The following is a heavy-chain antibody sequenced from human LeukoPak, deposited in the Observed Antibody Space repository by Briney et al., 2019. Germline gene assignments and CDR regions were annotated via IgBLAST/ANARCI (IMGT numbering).Heavy chain of an antibody. CDR1: GGSISSYY. Sequence: KSSETLSLTCTVSGGSISSYYWSWIRQPPGKGLEWIGYIYYSGSTNYNPSLKGRVTISVDTSKNQFSLKLSSATAADTAVYYCARDLSYVGKKWFDPWGQGTLVTVSS. CDR2: IYYSGST. CDR3: ARDLSYVGKKWFDP. D-gene: IGHD3-16*01. J-gene: IGHJ5*02. V-gene: IGHV4-59*01.